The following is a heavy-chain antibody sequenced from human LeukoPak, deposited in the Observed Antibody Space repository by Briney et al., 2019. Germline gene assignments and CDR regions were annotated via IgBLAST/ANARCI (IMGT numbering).Heavy chain of an antibody. Sequence: GGSLRLSCAASGFTVSSNYMSWVRQAPGKGLEWVSVIYSGGSTYYADSVKGRFTISRDNSKNTLYLQMNSLRAEDTAVYYCAKDLDFWSGPLDYWGQGTLVTVSS. J-gene: IGHJ4*02. CDR3: AKDLDFWSGPLDY. V-gene: IGHV3-53*01. D-gene: IGHD3-3*01. CDR1: GFTVSSNY. CDR2: IYSGGST.